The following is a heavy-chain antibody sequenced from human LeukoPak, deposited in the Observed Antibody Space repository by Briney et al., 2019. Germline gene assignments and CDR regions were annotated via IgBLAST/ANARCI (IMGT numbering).Heavy chain of an antibody. Sequence: ASVKVSCKASGGTFSSYAISWVRQAPGQGLEWMGGIIPIFGTANYAQKFQGRVTITADESTSTAYMELSSLRSEDTAVYYCARGFDCSSTSCYLFDYYYGMDVWGQGTTVTVSS. CDR3: ARGFDCSSTSCYLFDYYYGMDV. V-gene: IGHV1-69*13. CDR2: IIPIFGTA. J-gene: IGHJ6*02. D-gene: IGHD2-2*01. CDR1: GGTFSSYA.